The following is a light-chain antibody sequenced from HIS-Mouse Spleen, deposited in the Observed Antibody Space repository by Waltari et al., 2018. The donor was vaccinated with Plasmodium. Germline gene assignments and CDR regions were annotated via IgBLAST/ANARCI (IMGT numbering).Light chain of an antibody. CDR1: QGISSY. Sequence: AIRMTQSPSSFSASTGDRVTITCRASQGISSYLAWYQQKPGKAPKLLIYAASTLQSGVPSRVSGSGSGTEFTLTISCLQSEDFATYYCQQYYSYLLTFGGGTKVEIK. J-gene: IGKJ4*01. V-gene: IGKV1-8*01. CDR2: AAS. CDR3: QQYYSYLLT.